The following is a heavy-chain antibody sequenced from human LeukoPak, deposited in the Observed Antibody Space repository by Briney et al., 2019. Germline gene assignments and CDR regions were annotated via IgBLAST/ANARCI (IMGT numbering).Heavy chain of an antibody. CDR1: GGSISSYY. CDR2: IYYSGST. J-gene: IGHJ4*02. CDR3: ARWGGNDYYGSGSYPSARYYFDY. D-gene: IGHD3-10*01. V-gene: IGHV4-59*01. Sequence: SETLSLTCTVSGGSISSYYWSWIRQPPGKGLEWIGYIYYSGSTNYNPSLKSRVTISVDTSKNQFSLKLSSVTAADTAVYYCARWGGNDYYGSGSYPSARYYFDYWGQGALVTVSS.